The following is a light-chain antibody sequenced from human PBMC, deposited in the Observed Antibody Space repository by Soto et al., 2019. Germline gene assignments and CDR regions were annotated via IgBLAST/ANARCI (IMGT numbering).Light chain of an antibody. CDR2: AVS. Sequence: QSALTQPASVSGSPGQSITISCSGTSSDIGSYDHVAWYQQFPGKSPKLIIYAVSDRPSGVSDRFSGSKSGISASLTISGLPTEDEADYSCIPYTDRQHYLFGTGNKVTV. V-gene: IGLV2-14*03. J-gene: IGLJ1*01. CDR3: IPYTDRQHYL. CDR1: SSDIGSYDH.